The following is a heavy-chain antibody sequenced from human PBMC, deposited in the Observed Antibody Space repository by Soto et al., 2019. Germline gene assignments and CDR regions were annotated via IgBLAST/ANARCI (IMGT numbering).Heavy chain of an antibody. Sequence: PGGSLRLSCTASGFTFGDYAMSWVRQAPGKGLEWVGFIRSKAYGGTTEYAASVKGRFTISRDDSKSIAYLQMNSLKTEDTAVYYCTRVHSIVVVTAVDYWGQGTLVTVSS. J-gene: IGHJ4*02. CDR1: GFTFGDYA. CDR2: IRSKAYGGTT. V-gene: IGHV3-49*04. CDR3: TRVHSIVVVTAVDY. D-gene: IGHD2-21*02.